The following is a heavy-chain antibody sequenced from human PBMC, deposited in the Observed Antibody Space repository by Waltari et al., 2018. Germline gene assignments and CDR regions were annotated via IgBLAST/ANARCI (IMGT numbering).Heavy chain of an antibody. Sequence: EVQPVESGGGLVQPGGSLRLSCAASGFNFSRFWLHWVRQCPGKGLMWVSRINNDGSSTVYADSVKGRFTISRDDAKNTVSLQMNNLSAEDTALYYCARAGLLGAFDVWGQGTMVTVSS. D-gene: IGHD2-15*01. CDR2: INNDGSST. V-gene: IGHV3-74*03. CDR3: ARAGLLGAFDV. J-gene: IGHJ3*01. CDR1: GFNFSRFW.